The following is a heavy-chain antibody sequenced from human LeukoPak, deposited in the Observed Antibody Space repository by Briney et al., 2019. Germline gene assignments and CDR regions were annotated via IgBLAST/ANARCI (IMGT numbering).Heavy chain of an antibody. CDR2: ISSSSSYI. CDR3: ARDLTSSGWDPSDY. J-gene: IGHJ4*02. CDR1: GFTFSSYS. V-gene: IGHV3-21*01. Sequence: RGSLRLSCAASGFTFSSYSMNWVRQAPGKGLEWVSSISSSSSYIYYADSVKGRFTISRDNAKNSLYLQMNSLRAEDTAVYYCARDLTSSGWDPSDYWGQGTLVTVSS. D-gene: IGHD6-19*01.